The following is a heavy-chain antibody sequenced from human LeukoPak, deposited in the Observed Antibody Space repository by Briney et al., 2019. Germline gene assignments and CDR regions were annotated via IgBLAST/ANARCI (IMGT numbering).Heavy chain of an antibody. J-gene: IGHJ4*02. D-gene: IGHD6-19*01. CDR2: IRYDGSNK. CDR1: GFTFSSYG. Sequence: GGSLRLSCAASGFTFSSYGMHWVRQAPGKGQEWVAFIRYDGSNKYYADSVKGRFTISRDNSKNTLYLQMNSLRAEDTAVYYCAKKNGLAVAGTVLGYWGQGTLVTVSS. CDR3: AKKNGLAVAGTVLGY. V-gene: IGHV3-30*02.